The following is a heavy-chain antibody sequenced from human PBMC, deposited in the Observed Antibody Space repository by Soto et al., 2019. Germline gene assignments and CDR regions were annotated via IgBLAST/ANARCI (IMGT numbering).Heavy chain of an antibody. CDR3: ARDHSVSTPLDGIYV. CDR2: ISGSGDGT. J-gene: IGHJ6*02. V-gene: IGHV3-23*01. Sequence: GGSLRLSCVASGFTLSVYAMGWVRLAPGKGLEWVSSISGSGDGTYYADSVKGRFTISRDNSKSTLFLQMNTLRAEDTAVYYCARDHSVSTPLDGIYVWGHGTTVTVSS. CDR1: GFTLSVYA. D-gene: IGHD2-15*01.